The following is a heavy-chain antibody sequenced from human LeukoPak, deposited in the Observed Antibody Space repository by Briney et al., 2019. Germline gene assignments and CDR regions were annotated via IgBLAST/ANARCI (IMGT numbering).Heavy chain of an antibody. J-gene: IGHJ4*02. CDR2: IHHSGST. CDR1: GGSVSSGSYY. CDR3: GSLATPGLYFDY. V-gene: IGHV4-31*03. D-gene: IGHD6-6*01. Sequence: SETLSLTCTVSGGSVSSGSYYWSWIRQHPGKGLEWIGYIHHSGSTFYNPSLKSRITISVDTSKYQFSLRLRSVTAADTAVYYCGSLATPGLYFDYWGLGTLVTVSS.